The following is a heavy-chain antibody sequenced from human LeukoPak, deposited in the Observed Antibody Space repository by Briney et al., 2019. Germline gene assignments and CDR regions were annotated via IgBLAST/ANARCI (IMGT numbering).Heavy chain of an antibody. CDR1: GYTFTSYY. D-gene: IGHD4-23*01. V-gene: IGHV1-46*01. J-gene: IGHJ6*02. CDR3: ARDIRYIGIEMTTVVIKYDYGMDV. Sequence: GASVKVSCKASGYTFTSYYMHWVRQAPGQGLEWMGIINPSGGSTSYAQKFQGRVTMTRDTSTSTVYMELSSLRSEDTAVYYCARDIRYIGIEMTTVVIKYDYGMDVWGQGTTVTVSS. CDR2: INPSGGST.